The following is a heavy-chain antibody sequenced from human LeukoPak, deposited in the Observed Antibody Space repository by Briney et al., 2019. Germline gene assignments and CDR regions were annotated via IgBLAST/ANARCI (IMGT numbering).Heavy chain of an antibody. CDR1: GGSFSGYY. CDR3: ARVRDYGGNSQYFQH. Sequence: SETLSLTCAVYGGSFSGYYWSWIRQPPGKGLEWIGEINHSGSANYNPSLKSRVTISVDTSKNQFSLKLSSVTAADTAVYYCARVRDYGGNSQYFQHWGQGTLVTVSS. V-gene: IGHV4-34*01. D-gene: IGHD4-23*01. CDR2: INHSGSA. J-gene: IGHJ1*01.